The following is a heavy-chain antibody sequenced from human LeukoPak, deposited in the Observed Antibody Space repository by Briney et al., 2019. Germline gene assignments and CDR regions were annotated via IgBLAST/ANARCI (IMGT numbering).Heavy chain of an antibody. D-gene: IGHD3-10*01. CDR3: ARGFKVALRNTYYYGSGSGYYYMDV. CDR1: GGSFSGYY. V-gene: IGHV4-34*01. J-gene: IGHJ6*03. CDR2: IYYSGST. Sequence: PSETLSLTCAVYGGSFSGYYWSWIRQPPGKGLEWIGSIYYSGSTYYNPSLKSRVTISVDTSKNQFSLKLSSVTAADTAVYYCARGFKVALRNTYYYGSGSGYYYMDVWGKGTTVTVSS.